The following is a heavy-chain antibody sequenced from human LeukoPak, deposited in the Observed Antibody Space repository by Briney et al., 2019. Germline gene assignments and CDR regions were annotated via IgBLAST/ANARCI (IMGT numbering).Heavy chain of an antibody. J-gene: IGHJ4*02. CDR2: ISSSGSTI. V-gene: IGHV3-48*03. CDR3: ARAPEHGFGVVITVFDY. D-gene: IGHD3-3*01. Sequence: GGSLRLSCAASGSTFSSYEMNWVRQAPGKGLEWVSYISSSGSTIYYADSVKGRFTISRDNAKNSLYLQMNSLRAEDTAVYYCARAPEHGFGVVITVFDYWGQGTLVTVSS. CDR1: GSTFSSYE.